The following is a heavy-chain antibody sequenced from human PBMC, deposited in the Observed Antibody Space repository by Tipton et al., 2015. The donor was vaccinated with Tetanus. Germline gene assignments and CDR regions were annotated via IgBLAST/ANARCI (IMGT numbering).Heavy chain of an antibody. D-gene: IGHD2-2*01. CDR1: GDSISFYY. V-gene: IGHV4-59*01. CDR3: ARDLRRYQQNNWFGP. CDR2: IYYSGNT. J-gene: IGHJ5*02. Sequence: GLVKPSETLSLTCTVSGDSISFYYWSWIRQPPGKGLEWIGYIYYSGNTKYNPSLKSRVTMSVDTSKNQFSLILTSVTPADTAVYYCARDLRRYQQNNWFGPWGQGTLVTVPS.